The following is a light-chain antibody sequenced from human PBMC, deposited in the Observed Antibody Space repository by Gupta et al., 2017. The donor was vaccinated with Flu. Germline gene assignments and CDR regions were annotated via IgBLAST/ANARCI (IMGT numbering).Light chain of an antibody. CDR1: QSLLASNGYNY. V-gene: IGKV2-28*01. CDR2: LGS. CDR3: MKAIQIPKT. Sequence: DVVVTQSPLSLPVSPGEPASISCRSSQSLLASNGYNYLDWYVQKPGQSPQLLIYLGSNRASGVPDRFSGSGSGTDFTLKISRVEAEDVGVYYCMKAIQIPKTFGQGTKVEIK. J-gene: IGKJ1*01.